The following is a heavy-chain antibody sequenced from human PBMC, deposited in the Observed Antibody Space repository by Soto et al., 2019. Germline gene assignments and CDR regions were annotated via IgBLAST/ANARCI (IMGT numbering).Heavy chain of an antibody. Sequence: TLSLTCTVSGGSISSGGYYWSWIRQHPGKGLEWIGYIYYSGSTYYNPSLKSRVTISVDTSKNQFSLKLSSVTAADTAVYYCARVPDTALVNRYFDYWGQGTLVTVTS. V-gene: IGHV4-31*03. D-gene: IGHD5-18*01. CDR1: GGSISSGGYY. CDR3: ARVPDTALVNRYFDY. J-gene: IGHJ4*02. CDR2: IYYSGST.